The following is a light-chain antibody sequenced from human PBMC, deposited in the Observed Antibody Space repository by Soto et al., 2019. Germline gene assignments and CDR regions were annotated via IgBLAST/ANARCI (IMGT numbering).Light chain of an antibody. CDR3: QAYDYSLTAFV. CDR2: GNR. V-gene: IGLV1-40*01. CDR1: NSNLGAGYD. J-gene: IGLJ3*02. Sequence: QSALTQPASVSGSPGQSITISCTGNNSNLGAGYDVHWYQQLPGAAPKLVIFGNRNRPSGVPERFSGSKSGTSASLAIIGLQAEDEADYYCQAYDYSLTAFVFGGGTQLTVL.